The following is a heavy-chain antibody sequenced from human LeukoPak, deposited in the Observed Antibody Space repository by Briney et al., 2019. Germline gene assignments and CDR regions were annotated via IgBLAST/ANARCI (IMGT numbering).Heavy chain of an antibody. D-gene: IGHD3-22*01. V-gene: IGHV3-23*01. CDR1: GFTFSSYA. CDR3: AKSPSINYYDSSGVLYFDY. CDR2: ISGSGGST. Sequence: GGSLRLSCAASGFTFSSYAMSWVRQAPGKGLEFVSAISGSGGSTYYADSVKGRFTISRDNSKNTLYLQMNSLRAEDTAVYYCAKSPSINYYDSSGVLYFDYWCQGTLVTVSS. J-gene: IGHJ4*02.